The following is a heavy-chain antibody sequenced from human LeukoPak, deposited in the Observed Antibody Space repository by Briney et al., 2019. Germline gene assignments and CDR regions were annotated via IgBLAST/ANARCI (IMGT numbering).Heavy chain of an antibody. Sequence: ASVKLSFKASGATFTIYAISWVRQAPGQGLEWMGRIIPILGIANYAQKFQGRVTITADKSTSTAYMELSSLRSEDTAVYYCARVVDCGGDCPSAFDHWGQGTLVTVSS. D-gene: IGHD2-21*02. V-gene: IGHV1-69*04. J-gene: IGHJ5*02. CDR2: IIPILGIA. CDR3: ARVVDCGGDCPSAFDH. CDR1: GATFTIYA.